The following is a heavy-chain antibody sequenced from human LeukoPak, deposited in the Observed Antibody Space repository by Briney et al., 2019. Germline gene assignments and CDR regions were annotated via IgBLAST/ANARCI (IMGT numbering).Heavy chain of an antibody. V-gene: IGHV4-59*01. CDR2: IYYSGST. D-gene: IGHD6-13*01. Sequence: SETLSLTCTVSGGSISSYYWSWIRQPPGKGLEWIGYIYYSGSTNYDPSLKSRVTISVDTSKNQLSLKLSSVTAADTAVYYCARTDRAAAYNDYWGQGTLVTVSS. J-gene: IGHJ4*02. CDR1: GGSISSYY. CDR3: ARTDRAAAYNDY.